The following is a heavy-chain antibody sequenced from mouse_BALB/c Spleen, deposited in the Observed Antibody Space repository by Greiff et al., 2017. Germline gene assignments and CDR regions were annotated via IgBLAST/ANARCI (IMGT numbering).Heavy chain of an antibody. CDR3: AREGGYDPFAY. V-gene: IGHV3-2*02. CDR1: GYSITSDYA. D-gene: IGHD2-2*01. CDR2: ISYSGST. Sequence: VQLKESGPGLVKPSQSLSLTCTVTGYSITSDYAWNWIRQFPGNKLEWMGYISYSGSTSYNPSLKSRISITRDTSKNQFFLQLNSVTTEDTATYYCAREGGYDPFAYWGQGTLVTVSA. J-gene: IGHJ3*01.